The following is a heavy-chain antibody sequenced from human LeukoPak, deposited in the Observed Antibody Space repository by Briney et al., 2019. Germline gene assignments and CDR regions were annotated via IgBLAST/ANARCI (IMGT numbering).Heavy chain of an antibody. CDR3: AKLSLGSGSYNWFDP. CDR2: IRYDGSNK. CDR1: GFTFSSYG. D-gene: IGHD3-10*01. J-gene: IGHJ5*02. Sequence: GGSLRLSCAASGFTFSSYGMHWVRQAPGKGLEWVAFIRYDGSNKYYADSVKGRFTISRDNSKNTLYLQMNSLRAEDTAVYYCAKLSLGSGSYNWFDPWGQGTLVTVSS. V-gene: IGHV3-30*02.